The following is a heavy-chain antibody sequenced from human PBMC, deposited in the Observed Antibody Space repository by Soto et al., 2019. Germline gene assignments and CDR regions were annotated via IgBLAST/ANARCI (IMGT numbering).Heavy chain of an antibody. V-gene: IGHV3-23*01. CDR2: ISAGGDTT. J-gene: IGHJ4*02. Sequence: EVQLLESGGGLVRPGGSLRLSCAASGFTLTTYVMTWVRQAPGKGLEWVSTISAGGDTTYYADSVKGRVTISRDNSRNTLYLQMNSLRAEDTAVYYCAKIQYNNDDMFFDYWGQGTLVTVSS. CDR1: GFTLTTYV. D-gene: IGHD3-9*01. CDR3: AKIQYNNDDMFFDY.